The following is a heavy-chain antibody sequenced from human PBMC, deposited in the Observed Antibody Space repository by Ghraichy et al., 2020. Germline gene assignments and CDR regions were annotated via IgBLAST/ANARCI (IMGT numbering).Heavy chain of an antibody. Sequence: GGSLRLSCAASGFTFSDYYMSWIRQAPGKGLEWVSHISTTGTTMYYADSVKGRFTISRDNAKKSLHLQMNSLRAEDTAVYYCARDKRYYYDRSAYSDAEWFDPWGQGTLVTVSS. CDR3: ARDKRYYYDRSAYSDAEWFDP. V-gene: IGHV3-11*01. CDR1: GFTFSDYY. J-gene: IGHJ5*02. CDR2: ISTTGTTM. D-gene: IGHD3-22*01.